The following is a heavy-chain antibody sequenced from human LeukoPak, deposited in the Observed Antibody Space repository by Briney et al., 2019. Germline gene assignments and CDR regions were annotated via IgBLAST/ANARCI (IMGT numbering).Heavy chain of an antibody. CDR2: IYPGDSDT. Sequence: GESLKISCKGSGYSFTRYWIGWVRQMPGKGLEWMGIIYPGDSDTRYSPSLQGQVTISADKSISTAYLQWSSLKASDTAMYYCARLYYDFWSGYPTTQTHYYFDYWGQGTLVTVSS. CDR1: GYSFTRYW. V-gene: IGHV5-51*01. J-gene: IGHJ4*02. D-gene: IGHD3-3*01. CDR3: ARLYYDFWSGYPTTQTHYYFDY.